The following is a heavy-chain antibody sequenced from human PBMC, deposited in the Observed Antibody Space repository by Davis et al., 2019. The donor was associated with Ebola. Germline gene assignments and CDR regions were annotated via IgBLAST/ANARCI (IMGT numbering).Heavy chain of an antibody. V-gene: IGHV2-70*11. Sequence: SGPTLVKPTQTLTLTCTFSGFSLSTSGMCVSWIRQPPGKALEWLARIDWYDDKYYSTSLKTRLTISKDTSKNQVVLTMTNMDPVDTATYYCARMGNSPRYYGMDVWGQGTTVTVSS. CDR3: ARMGNSPRYYGMDV. J-gene: IGHJ6*02. CDR2: IDWYDDK. CDR1: GFSLSTSGMC. D-gene: IGHD1-7*01.